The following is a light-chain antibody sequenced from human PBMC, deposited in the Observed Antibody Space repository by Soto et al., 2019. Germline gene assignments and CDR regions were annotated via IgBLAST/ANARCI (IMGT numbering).Light chain of an antibody. Sequence: EIVMTQSPATLSVSPGEGATLSCRASQSISSNLAWYQQKPGQAPKLLIYGASTRATGFPARFSGSGSGTEFTLTISSLQSEDFAVYYCQQYNDWRLTFGGGTKVEIK. V-gene: IGKV3-15*01. CDR1: QSISSN. CDR3: QQYNDWRLT. J-gene: IGKJ4*01. CDR2: GAS.